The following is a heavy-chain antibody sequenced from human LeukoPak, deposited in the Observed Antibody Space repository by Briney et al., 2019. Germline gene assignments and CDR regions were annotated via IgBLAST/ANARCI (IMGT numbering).Heavy chain of an antibody. CDR2: ITTSDGNT. J-gene: IGHJ4*02. CDR3: AKESGALGAPLYDY. CDR1: GFTFSSYT. D-gene: IGHD4/OR15-4a*01. Sequence: GGSLRLSCAASGFTFSSYTMSWVRQAPGKGLEWVSTITTSDGNTYYADSVKGRFTISRDNSKNMLYLQMNSLRAEDTAVYYCAKESGALGAPLYDYWGQGILVTGSS. V-gene: IGHV3-23*01.